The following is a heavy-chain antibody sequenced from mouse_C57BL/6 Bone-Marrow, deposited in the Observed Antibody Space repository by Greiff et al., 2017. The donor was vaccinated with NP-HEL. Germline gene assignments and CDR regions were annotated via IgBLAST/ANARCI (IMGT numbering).Heavy chain of an antibody. CDR3: ARPLYGSSYWWYFDV. CDR1: GFTFSDYG. V-gene: IGHV5-17*01. CDR2: ISSGRSTI. J-gene: IGHJ1*03. Sequence: EVQVVESGGGLVKPGGSLKLSCAASGFTFSDYGMHWVRQAPEKGLEWVAYISSGRSTIYYADTVKGRFTISRDNAKNTLFLQMTSLRSEDTAMYYCARPLYGSSYWWYFDVWGTGTTVTVSS. D-gene: IGHD1-1*01.